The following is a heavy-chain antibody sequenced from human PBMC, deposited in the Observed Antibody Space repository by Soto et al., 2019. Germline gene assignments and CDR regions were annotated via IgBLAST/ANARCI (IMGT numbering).Heavy chain of an antibody. CDR2: LTLTASLT. CDR1: GFTFSSYA. D-gene: IGHD3-10*01. Sequence: GGSLRLSCAASGFTFSSYAMSWVRQAPGKGLEWVSTLTLTASLTYYADSVKGRFTISRDNSKHTLYLQMSSLRAHDTAVYYCVKDGEGGSGNGAFDIWGQGTMVTVSS. CDR3: VKDGEGGSGNGAFDI. J-gene: IGHJ3*02. V-gene: IGHV3-23*01.